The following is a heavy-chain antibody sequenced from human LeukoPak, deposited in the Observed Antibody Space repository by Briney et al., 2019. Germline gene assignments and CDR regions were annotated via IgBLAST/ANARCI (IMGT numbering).Heavy chain of an antibody. D-gene: IGHD2-15*01. CDR3: ARVPATATKGRFYYMDV. V-gene: IGHV4-34*01. CDR1: GGSFSGYY. CDR2: INHSGST. J-gene: IGHJ6*03. Sequence: SETLFLTCAVYGGSFSGYYWSWIRQPPGKGLEWIGEINHSGSTNYNPSLKSRVTISVDTSKNQFSLKLSSVTAADTAVYYCARVPATATKGRFYYMDVWGKGTTVTVSS.